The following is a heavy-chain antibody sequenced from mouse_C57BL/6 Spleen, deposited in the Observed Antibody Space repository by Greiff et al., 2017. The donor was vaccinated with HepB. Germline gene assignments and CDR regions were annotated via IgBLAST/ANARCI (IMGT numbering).Heavy chain of an antibody. CDR2: FYPGSGSI. J-gene: IGHJ1*03. Sequence: VKLQESGAELVKPGASVKLSCKASGYTFTEYTIHWVKQRSGQGLEWIGWFYPGSGSIKYNEKFKDKATLTADKSSIKVYMELSRLTSEDSAVYFSARHEAPYYYGSSYWYFDVWGTGTTVTVSS. CDR3: ARHEAPYYYGSSYWYFDV. V-gene: IGHV1-62-2*01. D-gene: IGHD1-1*01. CDR1: GYTFTEYT.